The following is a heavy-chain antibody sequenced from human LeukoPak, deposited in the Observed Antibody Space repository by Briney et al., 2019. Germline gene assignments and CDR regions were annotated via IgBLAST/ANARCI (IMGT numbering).Heavy chain of an antibody. Sequence: GGSLRLSCAASGFTFSSYSMNWVRQAPGKGLDWVSYISGSSNTIYYADSVKGRFTISRDNAKNSLYLQMNSLRAEDTAVYYCARDWLSMTTVTTGDYYWGQGTLVTVSS. J-gene: IGHJ4*02. D-gene: IGHD4-17*01. CDR1: GFTFSSYS. CDR3: ARDWLSMTTVTTGDYY. CDR2: ISGSSNTI. V-gene: IGHV3-48*01.